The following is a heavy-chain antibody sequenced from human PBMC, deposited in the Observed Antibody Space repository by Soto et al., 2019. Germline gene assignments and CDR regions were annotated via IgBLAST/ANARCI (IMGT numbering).Heavy chain of an antibody. D-gene: IGHD1-1*01. V-gene: IGHV3-9*01. Sequence: EVQLVESGGGLVQPGRSLRLSCAASGFSFDAYAMHWVRQAPGKGLEWVSGISWNSGNVDYVDSVKGRFTISRDNAKNSLYLQMNSLRAEDTALYYCVKDIRAWRYNYFVYWGQGALVTVSS. CDR1: GFSFDAYA. CDR3: VKDIRAWRYNYFVY. J-gene: IGHJ4*02. CDR2: ISWNSGNV.